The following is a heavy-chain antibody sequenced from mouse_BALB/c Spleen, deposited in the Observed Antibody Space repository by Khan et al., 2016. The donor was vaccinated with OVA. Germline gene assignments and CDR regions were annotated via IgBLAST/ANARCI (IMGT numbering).Heavy chain of an antibody. CDR3: ARSAYGNFAY. J-gene: IGHJ3*01. CDR1: GFTFSSYA. CDR2: ISSDGYYT. D-gene: IGHD2-1*01. V-gene: IGHV5-9-3*01. Sequence: EVELVKSGGGLVKPGGSLKLSCAASGFTFSSYAMSWVRQTPEKRLEWVATISSDGYYTYYPDNVTGRFTISRDNAKNTLYLQMSSLRSEDTAMYYCARSAYGNFAYWGQGTLVTVPA.